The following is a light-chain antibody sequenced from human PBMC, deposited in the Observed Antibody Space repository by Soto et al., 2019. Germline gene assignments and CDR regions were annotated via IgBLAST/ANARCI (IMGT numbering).Light chain of an antibody. CDR1: HSVSSSY. Sequence: EIVLTQSPGTLSLSPGERATLSCRASHSVSSSYLAWYQQKPCQAPRLLIYGASSRATGIPDRFSGSGSGTDFTLTISRLEPEDFAVYYCQQYGSSPPYTFGQGTNLEIK. J-gene: IGKJ2*01. CDR3: QQYGSSPPYT. CDR2: GAS. V-gene: IGKV3-20*01.